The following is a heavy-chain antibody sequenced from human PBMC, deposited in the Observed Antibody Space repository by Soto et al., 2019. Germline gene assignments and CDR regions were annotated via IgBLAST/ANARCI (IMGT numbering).Heavy chain of an antibody. D-gene: IGHD1-26*01. CDR1: GDSVSNFY. CDR2: FHDSGKT. J-gene: IGHJ4*02. V-gene: IGHV4-59*02. CDR3: GSGNRALITYFFAY. Sequence: PSETLSLTCTVSGDSVSNFYWSWIRQSAGKGLEWIGYFHDSGKTGYNPSLENRVSIAVGTSGNQFSLKLSSVTAADTAIYYCGSGNRALITYFFAYWGQGLPVTVSS.